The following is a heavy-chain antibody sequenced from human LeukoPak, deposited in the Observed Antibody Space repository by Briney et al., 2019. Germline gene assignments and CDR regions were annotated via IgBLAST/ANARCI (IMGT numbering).Heavy chain of an antibody. Sequence: SETLSLTCTVSGGSVSSGNYCWSWLRQHPGKGREWIGYIFYSGSSYYDPSLKSRVTISLDTSENQFSLRVSSVTAADTALYYCARGSPAAGTYYIDYWGQGTLVTVSP. D-gene: IGHD6-13*01. V-gene: IGHV4-31*03. CDR2: IFYSGSS. CDR3: ARGSPAAGTYYIDY. J-gene: IGHJ4*02. CDR1: GGSVSSGNYC.